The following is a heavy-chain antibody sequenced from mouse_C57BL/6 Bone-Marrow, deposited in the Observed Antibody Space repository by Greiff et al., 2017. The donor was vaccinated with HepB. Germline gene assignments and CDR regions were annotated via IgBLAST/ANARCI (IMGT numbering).Heavy chain of an antibody. J-gene: IGHJ4*01. Sequence: EVQLVESGGGLVQPKGSLKLSCAASGFTFNTYAMHWVRQAPGKGLEWVARIRSKSSNYATYYADSVKDRFTISRDDSQSMLYLQMNNLKTEDTAMYYCVREGDYDVGGYYAMDYWGQGTSVTVSS. CDR2: IRSKSSNYAT. D-gene: IGHD2-4*01. CDR1: GFTFNTYA. V-gene: IGHV10-3*01. CDR3: VREGDYDVGGYYAMDY.